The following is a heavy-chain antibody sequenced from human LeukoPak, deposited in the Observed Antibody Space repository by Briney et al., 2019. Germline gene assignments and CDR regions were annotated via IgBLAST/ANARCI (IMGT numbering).Heavy chain of an antibody. CDR1: GVTFSSYG. J-gene: IGHJ4*02. CDR3: AKDLLYSDVWGSYRPNPLDY. V-gene: IGHV3-30*18. Sequence: PGRSLRLSCAASGVTFSSYGMHWVRQAPGKGLEWVAVISYDGSNKYYADSVKGRFTISRDNSKNTLYLQMNSLRAEDTAVYYCAKDLLYSDVWGSYRPNPLDYWGQGTLVTVSS. CDR2: ISYDGSNK. D-gene: IGHD3-16*02.